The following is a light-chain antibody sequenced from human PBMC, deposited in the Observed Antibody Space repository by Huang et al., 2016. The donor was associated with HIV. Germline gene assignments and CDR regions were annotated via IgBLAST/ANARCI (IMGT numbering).Light chain of an antibody. CDR1: QSVLDNSNNKKC. V-gene: IGKV4-1*01. CDR2: WAS. Sequence: DIVMTQSPDSLAVSLGERATINCKSSQSVLDNSNNKKCLAWFQQKRGQPPKLLIYWASSRESGVPDRFSGSGSGTDFTLTISSLQAEDVAVYYCHQYYNTPYTFGQGTKLEIK. J-gene: IGKJ2*01. CDR3: HQYYNTPYT.